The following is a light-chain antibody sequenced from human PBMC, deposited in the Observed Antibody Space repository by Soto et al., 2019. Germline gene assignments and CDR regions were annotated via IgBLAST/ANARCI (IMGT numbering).Light chain of an antibody. CDR3: QQYGSSSWT. J-gene: IGKJ1*01. CDR1: QSISSSY. V-gene: IGKV3-20*01. Sequence: ENVLTQSPGPPSLSPGKRATLSRRASQSISSSYLAWCQQRPGQAPRLLIYGASSRATGIPDRFSGSGSGTEFTLTISRLEPEDFAVYYCQQYGSSSWTFGQGTKVDIK. CDR2: GAS.